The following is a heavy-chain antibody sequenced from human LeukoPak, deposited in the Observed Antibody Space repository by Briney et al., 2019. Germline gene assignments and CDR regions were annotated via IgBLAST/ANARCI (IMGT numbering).Heavy chain of an antibody. CDR3: ARDLLGVEYYYDSSGYSRSYGMDV. D-gene: IGHD3-22*01. CDR1: GFTFRSYA. V-gene: IGHV3-66*01. Sequence: PGGSLRLSCAVSGFTFRSYAMSWVRQAPGKGLEWVSVIYSGGSTYYADSVKGRFTISRDNSKNTLYLQMNSLRAEDTAVYYCARDLLGVEYYYDSSGYSRSYGMDVWGQGTTVTVSS. CDR2: IYSGGST. J-gene: IGHJ6*02.